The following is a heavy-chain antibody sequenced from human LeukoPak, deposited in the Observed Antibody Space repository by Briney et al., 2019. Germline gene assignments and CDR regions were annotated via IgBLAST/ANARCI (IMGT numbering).Heavy chain of an antibody. Sequence: ASVKVSCKTPGYTFTTYAIHWVRQAPGQRLEWMGWINAGNGNIKYSQKFQGRVTITRDTSATTAYMELSSLRSEDTAVYYCARGAPIRVAGAATFDPWGQGTLVTVSS. J-gene: IGHJ5*02. CDR1: GYTFTTYA. CDR2: INAGNGNI. CDR3: ARGAPIRVAGAATFDP. D-gene: IGHD6-19*01. V-gene: IGHV1-3*01.